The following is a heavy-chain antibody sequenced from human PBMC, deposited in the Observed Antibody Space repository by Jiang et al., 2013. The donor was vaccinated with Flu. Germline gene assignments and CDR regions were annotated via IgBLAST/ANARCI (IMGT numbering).Heavy chain of an antibody. J-gene: IGHJ4*02. CDR3: ARHGYYGITGTTGEVDY. V-gene: IGHV5-51*01. CDR2: IYPGDSDT. D-gene: IGHD1-7*01. Sequence: LEWMGIIYPGDSDTRYSPSFQGQVTISADKSISTAYLQWSSLKASDTAMYYCARHGYYGITGTTGEVDYWGQGTLVTVSS.